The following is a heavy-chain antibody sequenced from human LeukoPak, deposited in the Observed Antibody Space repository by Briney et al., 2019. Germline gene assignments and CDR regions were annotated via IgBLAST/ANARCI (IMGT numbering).Heavy chain of an antibody. CDR1: GGTFSSYA. CDR3: ARGLGEYSSSSDY. D-gene: IGHD6-6*01. CDR2: IIPIFGTA. J-gene: IGHJ4*02. V-gene: IGHV1-69*05. Sequence: SVKVSCKAPGGTFSSYAISWVRQAPGQGLEWMGRIIPIFGTANYAQKFQGRVTITTDESTSTAYMELSSLRSEDTAVYYCARGLGEYSSSSDYWGQGTLVTVSS.